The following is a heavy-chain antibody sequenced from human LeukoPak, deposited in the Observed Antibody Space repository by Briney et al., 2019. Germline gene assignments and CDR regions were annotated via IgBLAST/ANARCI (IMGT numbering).Heavy chain of an antibody. CDR1: GFTFSDFS. CDR2: ISHSGTPT. V-gene: IGHV3-21*01. CDR3: STATYSSGYHYFES. J-gene: IGHJ4*02. Sequence: GGSLRLSCVASGFTFSDFSLNWVRQAPGKGLEWVSSISHSGTPTYYADSVRGRFTISRDNAKNSLYLQMNTLRAEDTAVYFCSTATYSSGYHYFESWGQGTLVTVSS. D-gene: IGHD5-18*01.